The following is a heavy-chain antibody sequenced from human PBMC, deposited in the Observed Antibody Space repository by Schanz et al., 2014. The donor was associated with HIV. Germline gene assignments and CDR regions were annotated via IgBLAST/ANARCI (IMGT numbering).Heavy chain of an antibody. CDR3: VRGDTVFEY. CDR1: GFTLSSFT. J-gene: IGHJ4*02. Sequence: EVQLVESGGGLVQPGGSLRLSCATSGFTLSSFTMSWVRQAPVKGLEWISSISSNTNYINYADSVKGRFTISRDNAKNSLYLQMNSLRFADTAVYYCVRGDTVFEYWGQGTLVTVS. V-gene: IGHV3-21*01. D-gene: IGHD5-18*01. CDR2: ISSNTNYI.